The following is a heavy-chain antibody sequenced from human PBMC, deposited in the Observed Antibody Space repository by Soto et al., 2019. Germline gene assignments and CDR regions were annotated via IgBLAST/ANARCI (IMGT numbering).Heavy chain of an antibody. CDR3: WRWAGGYGWAVDL. J-gene: IGHJ2*01. CDR2: ISPYNGNT. V-gene: IGHV1-18*01. Sequence: QVQLVQSGAEVKEPGASVKVSCKTSGYTFTTHGVYWVRQAPGQGLEWVGWISPYNGNTNYEPRLQGRVTLTTDTSTSTAFRELKSLVTGATAVYFLWRWAGGYGWAVDLLGRGT. CDR1: GYTFTTHG. D-gene: IGHD3-16*01.